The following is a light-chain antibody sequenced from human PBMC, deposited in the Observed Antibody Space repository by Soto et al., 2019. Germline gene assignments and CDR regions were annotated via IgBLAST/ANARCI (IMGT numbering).Light chain of an antibody. Sequence: DIQMTQSPSSLSASVGDRVTITCRASQSISSYLNWYQQKPGKAHKXLIYAASSLQSGVPSRFSGSGSGTDLTLTISSLQPEDFETYYCQQSYSTPRTFGQGTKVDIK. CDR2: AAS. J-gene: IGKJ1*01. V-gene: IGKV1-39*01. CDR3: QQSYSTPRT. CDR1: QSISSY.